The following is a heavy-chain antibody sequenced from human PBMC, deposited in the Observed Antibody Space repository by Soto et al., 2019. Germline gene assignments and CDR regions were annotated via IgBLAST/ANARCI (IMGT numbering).Heavy chain of an antibody. Sequence: QVQLMQSGGEVKSPGASVKVSCKASGYTFSSYGITWVRQAPGQGLEWMGWISAYNGNTNYAQNLQDRVTMTTDTSTSTAYMEVRRLRSDDTAVYYCARTVTILGKVTRGDHWGQGTLVTVAS. CDR1: GYTFSSYG. V-gene: IGHV1-18*01. D-gene: IGHD3-3*01. J-gene: IGHJ4*02. CDR3: ARTVTILGKVTRGDH. CDR2: ISAYNGNT.